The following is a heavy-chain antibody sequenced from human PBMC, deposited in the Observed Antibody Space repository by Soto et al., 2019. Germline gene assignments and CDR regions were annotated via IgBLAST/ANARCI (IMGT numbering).Heavy chain of an antibody. Sequence: EVQLVESGGGLVQPGGSLRLSCAASGFTFSSSDMHWVRHVTGKGLEWVSAIGRGGDTYYPGSVKDRFTISRENAKNSLYLQRNNLRAGDTAVYYCARELADAVTTAWYFDLWGRGTLVTVSS. CDR3: ARELADAVTTAWYFDL. D-gene: IGHD4-17*01. V-gene: IGHV3-13*01. CDR2: IGRGGDT. J-gene: IGHJ2*01. CDR1: GFTFSSSD.